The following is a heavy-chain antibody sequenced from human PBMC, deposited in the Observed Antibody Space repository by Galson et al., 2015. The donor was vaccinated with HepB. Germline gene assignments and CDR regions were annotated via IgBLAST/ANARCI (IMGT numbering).Heavy chain of an antibody. CDR1: GGTFSSYA. CDR3: AATPGDMIVVVRRGQNWFDP. V-gene: IGHV1-69*13. D-gene: IGHD3-22*01. J-gene: IGHJ5*02. CDR2: IIPIFGTA. Sequence: SVKVSCKASGGTFSSYAISWVRQAPGQGLEWMGGIIPIFGTANYAQKFQGRVTITADESTSTAYMELSSLRSEDTAVYYCAATPGDMIVVVRRGQNWFDPWGQGTLVTVSS.